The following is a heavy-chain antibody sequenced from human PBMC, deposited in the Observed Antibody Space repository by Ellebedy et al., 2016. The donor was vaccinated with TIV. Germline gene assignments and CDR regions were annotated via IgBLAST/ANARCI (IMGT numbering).Heavy chain of an antibody. Sequence: PGGSLRLSCAASGFTFSTYWMSWVRQAPGKGLEWVANIKQDGSEKFYVDSVKGRFTISRDNAKNSLYLQMNSLRADDTAVYYCARDRGSYAFDFWGQGTLVTVSS. V-gene: IGHV3-7*05. CDR1: GFTFSTYW. D-gene: IGHD1-26*01. CDR2: IKQDGSEK. CDR3: ARDRGSYAFDF. J-gene: IGHJ4*02.